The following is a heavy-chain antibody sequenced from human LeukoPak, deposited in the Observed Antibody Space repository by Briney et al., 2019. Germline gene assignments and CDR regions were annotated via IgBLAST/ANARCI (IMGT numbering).Heavy chain of an antibody. J-gene: IGHJ6*02. V-gene: IGHV1-46*01. CDR3: ARKDSVSRGLYYYYYGMDV. CDR2: INPNGGST. Sequence: ASVKVSCKASGYTFTSYYMHWVRQAPGQGLEWMGIINPNGGSTSYAQKFQGRVTMTRDTSTSTVYMELSSLRSEDTAVYYCARKDSVSRGLYYYYYGMDVWGQGTTVTVSS. D-gene: IGHD3-10*01. CDR1: GYTFTSYY.